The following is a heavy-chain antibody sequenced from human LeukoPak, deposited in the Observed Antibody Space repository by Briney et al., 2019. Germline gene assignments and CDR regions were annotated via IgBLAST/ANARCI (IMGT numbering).Heavy chain of an antibody. V-gene: IGHV3-23*01. CDR1: RFTFLTYA. D-gene: IGHD6-19*01. CDR2: IRDSGAST. J-gene: IGHJ3*02. CDR3: AKAGRSGWYPGWPFDI. Sequence: PGGSLRLSCPASRFTFLTYAMSWLRQAPGKGLQWASVIRDSGASTYYADSVKGRFTISRDNSKNTLYLQMNSLRAEDTAVYYCAKAGRSGWYPGWPFDIWGQGTMVTVSS.